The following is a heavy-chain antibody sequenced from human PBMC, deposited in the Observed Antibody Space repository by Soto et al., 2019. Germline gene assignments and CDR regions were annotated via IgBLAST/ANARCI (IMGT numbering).Heavy chain of an antibody. Sequence: SETLSLTCAVYGGSFSGYYWSWIRQPPGKGLEWIGEINHSGSTNYNPSLKSRVTISVDTSKNQFSLKLSSVTAADTAVYYCARGGDSIVGATNWFDPWGQGTLVTVSS. V-gene: IGHV4-34*01. CDR3: ARGGDSIVGATNWFDP. CDR2: INHSGST. J-gene: IGHJ5*02. CDR1: GGSFSGYY. D-gene: IGHD1-26*01.